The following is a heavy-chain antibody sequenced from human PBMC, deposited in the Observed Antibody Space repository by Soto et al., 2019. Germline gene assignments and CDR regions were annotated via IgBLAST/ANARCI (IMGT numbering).Heavy chain of an antibody. V-gene: IGHV4-31*03. D-gene: IGHD1-26*01. J-gene: IGHJ4*02. CDR1: GGSISSGGYY. Sequence: QVQLQESGPGLVKPSQTLSLTCTVSGGSISSGGYYWSWIRQHPGKGLEWIGYIYYSGSTYYNPSLRSRVTISVDTSKNQFSLKLSSVTAAATAVYYCAREGGIVGATAADYWGQGTLVTVSS. CDR2: IYYSGST. CDR3: AREGGIVGATAADY.